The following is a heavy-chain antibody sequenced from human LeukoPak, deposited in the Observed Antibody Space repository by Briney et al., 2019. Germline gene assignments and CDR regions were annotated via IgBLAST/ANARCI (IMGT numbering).Heavy chain of an antibody. CDR2: ISWNSGSI. CDR3: AKGGRYVREFIDD. Sequence: PGGSLRLSCAASGFTFDDYAMHSVRHAPGKGLEWVSGISWNSGSIGYADSVKGRFTISRDNAKKSLYLQMNSPRAEDTALYYCAKGGRYVREFIDDWGQGTLVTVSS. CDR1: GFTFDDYA. D-gene: IGHD3-16*01. V-gene: IGHV3-9*01. J-gene: IGHJ4*02.